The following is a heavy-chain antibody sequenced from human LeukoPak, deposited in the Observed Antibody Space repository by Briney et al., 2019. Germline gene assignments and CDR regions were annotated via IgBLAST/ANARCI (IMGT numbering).Heavy chain of an antibody. D-gene: IGHD5-18*01. Sequence: PGGSLRLSCSASGFPFSSYDMHWVRQAPGKGLEYVSAISDSGGSKYYADSVKGRFIISSDTYKITLYLKMSSRSEEDTAVYFCVRGYAFGPYGMDVWGQGTTVTVSS. CDR3: VRGYAFGPYGMDV. J-gene: IGHJ6*02. CDR1: GFPFSSYD. V-gene: IGHV3-64D*09. CDR2: ISDSGGSK.